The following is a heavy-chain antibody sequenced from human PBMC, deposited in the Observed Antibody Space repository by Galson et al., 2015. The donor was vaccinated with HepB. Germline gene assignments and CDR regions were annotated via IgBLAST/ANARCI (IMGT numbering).Heavy chain of an antibody. Sequence: SVKVSCKASGYTFTGYYMHWVPQAPGQGLEWMGWINPNSGGTNYAQKFQGRVTMTRDTSISTAYMELSRLRSDDTAVHYCAARGYCSSTSCYTTYYYYMDVWGKGTTVTVSS. CDR2: INPNSGGT. CDR1: GYTFTGYY. D-gene: IGHD2-2*02. CDR3: AARGYCSSTSCYTTYYYYMDV. V-gene: IGHV1-2*02. J-gene: IGHJ6*03.